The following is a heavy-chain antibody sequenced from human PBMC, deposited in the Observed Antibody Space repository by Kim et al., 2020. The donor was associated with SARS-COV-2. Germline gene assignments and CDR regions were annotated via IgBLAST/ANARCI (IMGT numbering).Heavy chain of an antibody. J-gene: IGHJ2*01. V-gene: IGHV1-69*04. D-gene: IGHD6-6*01. CDR3: AREGVGSSSLVWYFDL. Sequence: SVKVSCKASGGTFSSYAISWVRQAPGQGLEWMGRIIPILGIANYAQKFQGRVTITADKSTSTAYMELSSLRSEDTAVYYCAREGVGSSSLVWYFDLWGRGTLVTVSS. CDR2: IIPILGIA. CDR1: GGTFSSYA.